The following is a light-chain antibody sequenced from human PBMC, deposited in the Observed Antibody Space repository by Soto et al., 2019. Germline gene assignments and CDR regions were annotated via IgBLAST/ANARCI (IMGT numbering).Light chain of an antibody. CDR1: QNISRS. J-gene: IGKJ5*01. Sequence: EIVMTQSAVTLSVSPGERATLSCRASQNISRSLAWYQQKPGQGPSLLIYGASTRATGIPARFSGSGYGTEFNLTISSLQSEDFAVYYCQQYNNWPITFGQGTRLEIK. V-gene: IGKV3-15*01. CDR2: GAS. CDR3: QQYNNWPIT.